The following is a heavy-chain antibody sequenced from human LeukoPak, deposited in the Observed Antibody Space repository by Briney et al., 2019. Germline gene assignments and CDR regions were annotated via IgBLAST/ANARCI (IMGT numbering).Heavy chain of an antibody. J-gene: IGHJ4*02. Sequence: GGSLRLSCAASGFTFSDYWMSWVRQAPGKGLEWLANIKQDGTEKSYLDSVRGRLILSRDNAKSSLYLQLNHLRVDDTAVYYCARDSRRVGATGGSDFWGQGTLVTVSS. CDR1: GFTFSDYW. CDR2: IKQDGTEK. D-gene: IGHD1-26*01. CDR3: ARDSRRVGATGGSDF. V-gene: IGHV3-7*03.